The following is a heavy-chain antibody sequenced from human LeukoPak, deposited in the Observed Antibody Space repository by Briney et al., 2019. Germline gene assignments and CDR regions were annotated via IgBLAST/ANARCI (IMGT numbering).Heavy chain of an antibody. V-gene: IGHV3-15*01. Sequence: GGSLRLSCAASGFTFSNAWMSWVRQAPGKGLEWVGRIKSKTDGGTTDYAAPVEGRFTISRDDSKNTLYLQMNSLKTEDTAVYYCTTDMTWDYYDSSGYSVSAVRDYWGQGTLVTVSS. CDR1: GFTFSNAW. D-gene: IGHD3-22*01. CDR2: IKSKTDGGTT. CDR3: TTDMTWDYYDSSGYSVSAVRDY. J-gene: IGHJ4*02.